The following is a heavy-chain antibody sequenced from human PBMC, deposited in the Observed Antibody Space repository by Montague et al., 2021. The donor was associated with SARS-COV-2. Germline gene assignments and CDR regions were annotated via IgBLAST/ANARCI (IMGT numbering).Heavy chain of an antibody. D-gene: IGHD3-3*01. CDR2: IYYSGDT. Sequence: SETLSLTCTVSGASISSPSYYWDWIRQPPGNGLEWIASIYYSGDTYHNPSLKSRVTISVDTSKKQFSLKLSSVTAADTAVYYCARAGRVRFLEYGMDVWGQGTTVTVSS. J-gene: IGHJ6*02. CDR1: GASISSPSYY. V-gene: IGHV4-39*07. CDR3: ARAGRVRFLEYGMDV.